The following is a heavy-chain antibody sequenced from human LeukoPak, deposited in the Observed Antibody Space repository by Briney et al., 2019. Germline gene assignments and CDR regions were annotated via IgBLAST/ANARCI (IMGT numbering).Heavy chain of an antibody. CDR3: ARFYDTSAYYRCIWFDP. CDR1: GYTFTSYD. Sequence: GASVKVSCKASGYTFTSYDINWVRQATGQGLEWMGWINPNSGNTGYAQKFQGRVTMTRNTSISTAYMELSRLTYDDTAVYYCARFYDTSAYYRCIWFDPWGQGTLVTVSS. CDR2: INPNSGNT. D-gene: IGHD3-22*01. V-gene: IGHV1-8*01. J-gene: IGHJ5*02.